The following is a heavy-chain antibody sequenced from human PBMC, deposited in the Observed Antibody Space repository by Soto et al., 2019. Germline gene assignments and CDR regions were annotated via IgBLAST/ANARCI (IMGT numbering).Heavy chain of an antibody. J-gene: IGHJ4*02. V-gene: IGHV5-51*01. D-gene: IGHD2-8*01. CDR1: GYSFSGYW. CDR3: ATVGACTNINCYELFCHX. CDR2: VYTGDSDV. Sequence: ESLKISCEASGYSFSGYWIGWVRQMPGKGLEWMVSVYTGDSDVRYSPSFQGQVTISADKSIITAFLQWNSLKASDTAMYYCATVGACTNINCYELFCHXWGQGTRFTASX.